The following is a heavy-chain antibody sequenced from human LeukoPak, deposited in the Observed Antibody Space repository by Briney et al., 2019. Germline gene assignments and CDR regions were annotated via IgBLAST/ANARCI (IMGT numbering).Heavy chain of an antibody. V-gene: IGHV3-23*01. CDR1: GFTFSSYA. D-gene: IGHD6-13*01. CDR2: ISGSGGST. J-gene: IGHJ4*02. CDR3: AKDGGWTQQLDGPAKVAFDY. Sequence: PGGSLRLSCAASGFTFSSYAMSWVRQAPGKGLEWVSAISGSGGSTYYADSVKGRFTISRDNSKNTLYLQMNSLRAEDTAVYYCAKDGGWTQQLDGPAKVAFDYWGQGTLVTVSS.